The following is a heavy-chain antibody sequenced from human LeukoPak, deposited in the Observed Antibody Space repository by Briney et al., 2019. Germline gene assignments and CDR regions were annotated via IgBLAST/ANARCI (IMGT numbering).Heavy chain of an antibody. CDR3: AKDHCNSITCYIWEYYFDY. CDR1: GFTFSNYA. CDR2: ISGYGGNT. Sequence: PGGSLRLSCAPSGFTFSNYAMNWVRQAPGKGLEWVSTISGYGGNTYYADSVKGRFTISRDNSRNTLYLQMNSLRAEDTAVYYCAKDHCNSITCYIWEYYFDYWGQGTLVTVSS. V-gene: IGHV3-23*01. D-gene: IGHD2-2*02. J-gene: IGHJ4*02.